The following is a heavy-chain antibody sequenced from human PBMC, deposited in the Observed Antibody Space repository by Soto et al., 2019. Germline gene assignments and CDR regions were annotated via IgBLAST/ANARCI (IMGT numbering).Heavy chain of an antibody. V-gene: IGHV3-21*01. CDR1: GFTFSGYS. D-gene: IGHD6-13*01. J-gene: IGHJ4*02. Sequence: GGVLRLSCAASGFTFSGYSMNWVRQAPGKGLEWVSSISSSSSYIYYADSVKGRFTISRDNAKNSLYLQMNSLRAEDTAVYYCARDISLATFDYWGQGTLVTVSS. CDR3: ARDISLATFDY. CDR2: ISSSSSYI.